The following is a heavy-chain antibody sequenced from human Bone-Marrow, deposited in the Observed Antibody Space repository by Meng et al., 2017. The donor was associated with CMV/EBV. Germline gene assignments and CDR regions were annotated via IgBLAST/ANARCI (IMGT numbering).Heavy chain of an antibody. D-gene: IGHD3-22*01. J-gene: IGHJ4*02. CDR2: IRYDGSNK. V-gene: IGHV3-30*02. CDR3: AKDQRYDSSGPIDY. CDR1: GFTFSSYG. Sequence: GESLKISCAASGFTFSSYGMHWVRQAPGKGLEWVAFIRYDGSNKYYADSVKGRFTISRDNSKNTLYLQMNSLRAEDTAVHYCAKDQRYDSSGPIDYWGQGTLVTVSS.